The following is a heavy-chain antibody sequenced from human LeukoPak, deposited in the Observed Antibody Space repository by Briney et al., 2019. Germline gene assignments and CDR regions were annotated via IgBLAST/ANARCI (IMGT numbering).Heavy chain of an antibody. CDR2: LNSRTDDETT. Sequence: GGSLRLSCAVSGFTFTNAWVSWARQAPGKGLEWVGRLNSRTDDETTAYAAPVKGRFIISRDDSKNTLYLQMNSLKIEDTAVYYCTTMFNVVMGDLFDYWGQGTLVTVSS. V-gene: IGHV3-15*01. D-gene: IGHD3-16*01. J-gene: IGHJ4*02. CDR1: GFTFTNAW. CDR3: TTMFNVVMGDLFDY.